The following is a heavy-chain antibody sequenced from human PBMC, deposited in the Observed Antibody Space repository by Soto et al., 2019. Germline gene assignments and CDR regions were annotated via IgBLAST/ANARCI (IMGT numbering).Heavy chain of an antibody. CDR1: GYTLTELS. D-gene: IGHD4-17*01. Sequence: ASVKVSCKVSGYTLTELSMHWVRQAPGKGLEWMGGFDPEDGETIYAQKFQGRVTMTEDTSTDTAYMELSSLRSEDTAVYYCATGPMTTVTTPIFDYWGQGTLVTVSS. CDR2: FDPEDGET. CDR3: ATGPMTTVTTPIFDY. J-gene: IGHJ4*02. V-gene: IGHV1-24*01.